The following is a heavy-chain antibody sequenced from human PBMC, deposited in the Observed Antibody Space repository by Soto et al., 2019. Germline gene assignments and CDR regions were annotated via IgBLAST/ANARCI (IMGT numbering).Heavy chain of an antibody. V-gene: IGHV4-59*12. CDR2: IYYSGGT. J-gene: IGHJ4*02. Sequence: PSETLSLTCTVSGGSISSYYWSWIRQPPGMGLEWIGYIYYSGGTNYNPSLKSRVTISVDTSKNQFSLKLSSVTAADTAVYYCARVFSGSRTYMATVTGLDYWGQGTLVTVSS. CDR3: ARVFSGSRTYMATVTGLDY. D-gene: IGHD4-17*01. CDR1: GGSISSYY.